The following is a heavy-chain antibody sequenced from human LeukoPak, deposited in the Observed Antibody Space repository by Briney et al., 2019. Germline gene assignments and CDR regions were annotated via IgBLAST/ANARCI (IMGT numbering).Heavy chain of an antibody. V-gene: IGHV3-7*01. CDR3: ARQLGGSGSY. CDR1: GFTFNSYW. J-gene: IGHJ4*02. CDR2: IKQDGSEK. Sequence: GGSLRLSCAASGFTFNSYWMSWVRQAPGKGLEWVANIKQDGSEKYYVDSVKGRFTIARDNAKNSVYLQMNSLRAEDTAVYYCARQLGGSGSYWGQGTLVTVSS. D-gene: IGHD3-10*01.